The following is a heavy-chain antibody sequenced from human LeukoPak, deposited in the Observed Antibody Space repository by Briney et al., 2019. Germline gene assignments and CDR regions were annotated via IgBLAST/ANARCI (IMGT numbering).Heavy chain of an antibody. V-gene: IGHV4-39*07. CDR3: ARYGPRLGFAY. CDR2: IYYSGST. J-gene: IGHJ4*02. CDR1: GGSISRSIHY. Sequence: SETLSLTCIVSGGSISRSIHYWGWLRHPPGKGLECIGSIYYSGSTYYNPSLKGRVTISVDTSKNQFSLKLSSVTAADTAVYYCARYGPRLGFAYWGQGTLVTVSS. D-gene: IGHD3-16*01.